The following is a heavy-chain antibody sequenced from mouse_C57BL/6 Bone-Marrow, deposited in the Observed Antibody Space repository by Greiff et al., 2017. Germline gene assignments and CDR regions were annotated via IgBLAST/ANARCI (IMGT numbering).Heavy chain of an antibody. J-gene: IGHJ4*01. D-gene: IGHD6-5*01. Sequence: QVQLQQSGPGLVQPSQSLYITCTVSGFSFTSYGVHWVSQSPGKGLEWLGVIWSGESTDYNAAFISRLSICKENYKGQVFCKMNMLQANDTAKYYCARRSLWDTGAMDYWGQGTAVTVSS. CDR1: GFSFTSYG. CDR2: IWSGEST. V-gene: IGHV2-2*02. CDR3: ARRSLWDTGAMDY.